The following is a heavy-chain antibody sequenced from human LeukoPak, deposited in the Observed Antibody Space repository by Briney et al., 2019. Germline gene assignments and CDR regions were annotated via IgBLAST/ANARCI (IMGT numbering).Heavy chain of an antibody. V-gene: IGHV4-59*11. D-gene: IGHD5-18*01. CDR2: IYFTGST. Sequence: PSETLSLTCTVSGASMTDHYWNWIRQPPGKGLEWIGHIYFTGSTRSNPSLKSRASLSMDRSKSEFSLTLTSVTAADTAVYYCAGTVMSGYSYPYGFWGQGILVAVSS. J-gene: IGHJ4*02. CDR1: GASMTDHY. CDR3: AGTVMSGYSYPYGF.